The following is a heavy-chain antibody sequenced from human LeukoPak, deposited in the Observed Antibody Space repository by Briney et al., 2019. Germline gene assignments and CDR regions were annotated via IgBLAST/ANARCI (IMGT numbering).Heavy chain of an antibody. CDR2: SGSGGDI. D-gene: IGHD1-26*01. Sequence: GGSLRLSCVPSGFTFCNYAMNWVREAPGKGLEWVSLSGSGGDIYYVDSVKGRFTISRDNSKNTLYLQMNSLRAEDTAVYYCAKARGGTYQTYFFDYWGQGTLVTVSS. V-gene: IGHV3-23*01. CDR1: GFTFCNYA. J-gene: IGHJ4*02. CDR3: AKARGGTYQTYFFDY.